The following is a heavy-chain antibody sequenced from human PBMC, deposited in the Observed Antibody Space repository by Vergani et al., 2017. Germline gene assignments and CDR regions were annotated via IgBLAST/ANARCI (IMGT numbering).Heavy chain of an antibody. D-gene: IGHD2-2*01. CDR1: GFTFSSYA. CDR2: ISYDGSNK. Sequence: QVQLVESGGGVVQPGRSLRLSYAASGFTFSSYAMHWVRQAPGKGLEWVAVISYDGSNKYYADSVKGRFTISRDNSKNTLYLQMNSLRAEDTAVYYCATLPVAIGFDYWGQGTLVTVSS. J-gene: IGHJ4*02. V-gene: IGHV3-30-3*01. CDR3: ATLPVAIGFDY.